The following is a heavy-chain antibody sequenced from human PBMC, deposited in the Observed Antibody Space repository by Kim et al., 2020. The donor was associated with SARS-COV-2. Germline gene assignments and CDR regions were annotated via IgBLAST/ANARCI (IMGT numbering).Heavy chain of an antibody. J-gene: IGHJ4*02. CDR3: ARQSGIAARQVADF. CDR1: GASISSSSYY. D-gene: IGHD6-6*01. V-gene: IGHV4-39*01. CDR2: IFHSGST. Sequence: SETLSLTCNVSGASISSSSYYWGWLRQTPGKGLEWIGTIFHSGSTYYSPSLKSRLTISIDTSKSQFSLNLRSVGAADTGIYYCARQSGIAARQVADFWGQGTLVTVSS.